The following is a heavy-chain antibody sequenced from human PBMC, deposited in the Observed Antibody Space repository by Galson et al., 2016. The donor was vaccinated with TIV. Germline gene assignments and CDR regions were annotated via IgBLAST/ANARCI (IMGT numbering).Heavy chain of an antibody. CDR2: FIPIFGRG. D-gene: IGHD1-14*01. CDR1: GGTFSSYV. V-gene: IGHV1-69*04. Sequence: SVKVSCKASGGTFSSYVISWVRQAPGQGLEWMGRFIPIFGRGNYAQKFQGRVTITADIFASTAYMELSSLTSDDTAVYYCAGPPTFGNVYHYYMDVWGKGTAVTVSS. J-gene: IGHJ6*03. CDR3: AGPPTFGNVYHYYMDV.